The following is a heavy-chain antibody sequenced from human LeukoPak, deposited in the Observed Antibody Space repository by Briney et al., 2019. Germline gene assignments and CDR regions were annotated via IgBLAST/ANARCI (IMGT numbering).Heavy chain of an antibody. V-gene: IGHV4-4*08. D-gene: IGHD6-6*01. CDR2: IYTSGST. CDR1: GGSISSYY. CDR3: AICSSSSSVYYYYYMDV. Sequence: SETLSLTCTVSGGSISSYYWSWIRQPPGKGLEWIGYIYTSGSTNYNPSLESRVTMSVDTSKNQFSLKLSSVTAADTAVYYCAICSSSSSVYYYYYMDVWGKGTTVTVSS. J-gene: IGHJ6*03.